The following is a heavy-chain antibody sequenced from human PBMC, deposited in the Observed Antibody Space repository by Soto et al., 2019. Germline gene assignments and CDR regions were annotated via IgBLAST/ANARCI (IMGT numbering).Heavy chain of an antibody. CDR3: ARSLSEGAFDI. CDR2: ISSSSSYT. D-gene: IGHD6-19*01. CDR1: GFTLSSYS. J-gene: IGHJ3*02. V-gene: IGHV3-21*01. Sequence: EVQLVESGGGLVKPGGSLRLSCAASGFTLSSYSMNWVLQAPGKGLECVSSISSSSSYTHYADSVKGRFTISRDNAKNSLYLQMNSLRAEDTAVYYCARSLSEGAFDIWGQGTMVTVSS.